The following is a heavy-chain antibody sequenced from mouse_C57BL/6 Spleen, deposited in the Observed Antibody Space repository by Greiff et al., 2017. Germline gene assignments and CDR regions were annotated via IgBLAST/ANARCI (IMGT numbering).Heavy chain of an antibody. Sequence: QVQLQQSGAELMKPGASVKLSCKATGYTFTGYWIEWVKQRPGHGLEWIGELLPGSGSTNYNEKFKGKATFTADTSSNTAYMQLSSLTTEDSAIYYCARRGYGSTTHYYAMDYWGQGTSVTVSS. CDR2: LLPGSGST. CDR3: ARRGYGSTTHYYAMDY. J-gene: IGHJ4*01. V-gene: IGHV1-9*01. D-gene: IGHD1-1*01. CDR1: GYTFTGYW.